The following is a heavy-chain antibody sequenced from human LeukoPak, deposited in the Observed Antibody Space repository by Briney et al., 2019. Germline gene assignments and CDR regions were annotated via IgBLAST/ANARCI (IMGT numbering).Heavy chain of an antibody. J-gene: IGHJ4*02. CDR1: GGSISSSSYY. Sequence: SETLSLTCTVSGGSISSSSYYWGWIRQPPGQGLEWIGEINHSGSTNYNPSLKSRVTISVDTSKNQFSLKLSSVTAADTAVYYCARRGSSGWYEGYYFDYWGQGTLVTVSS. CDR2: INHSGST. D-gene: IGHD6-19*01. V-gene: IGHV4-39*07. CDR3: ARRGSSGWYEGYYFDY.